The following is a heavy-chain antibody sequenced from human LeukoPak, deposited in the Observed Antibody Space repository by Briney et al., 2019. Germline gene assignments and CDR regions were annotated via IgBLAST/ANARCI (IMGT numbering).Heavy chain of an antibody. J-gene: IGHJ6*02. CDR3: ARSEIFGVVIIPNGMDV. D-gene: IGHD3-3*01. V-gene: IGHV4-34*01. Sequence: PSETLSLTCAVYGGSFSGYYWSWIRQPPGKGLEWIGEINHSGSTNYNPSLKSRVTISVDTSKNQFPLKLSSVTAADTAVYYCARSEIFGVVIIPNGMDVWGQGTTVTVSS. CDR1: GGSFSGYY. CDR2: INHSGST.